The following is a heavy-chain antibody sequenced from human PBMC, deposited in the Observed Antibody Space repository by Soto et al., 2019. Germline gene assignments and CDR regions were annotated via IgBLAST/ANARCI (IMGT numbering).Heavy chain of an antibody. CDR2: IANSGGT. CDR1: GDSISNYH. J-gene: IGHJ6*03. Sequence: PSETLSLTCTVAGDSISNYHWTWIRRPPGKGLEWIGFIANSGGTNYSPSLKSRVTMSLDMSTNQFSLKLSFMTVADTATYYCARVPKLERGLGYMDVWGKGTTVTVSS. CDR3: ARVPKLERGLGYMDV. D-gene: IGHD1-1*01. V-gene: IGHV4-59*01.